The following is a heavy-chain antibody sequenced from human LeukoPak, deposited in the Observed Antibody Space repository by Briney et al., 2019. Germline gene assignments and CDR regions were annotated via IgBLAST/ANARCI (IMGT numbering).Heavy chain of an antibody. V-gene: IGHV4-61*01. CDR1: GGSVSSGSYY. CDR2: IYYSGST. CDR3: ARDLRTAYMIYSRENFSWFDP. Sequence: SETLSLTCTVSGGSVSSGSYYWSWIRQPPGKGLEWIGYIYYSGSTNDNPSLKSRVTISIDTSKNQFSLKLTSVTAADTAVYHCARDLRTAYMIYSRENFSWFDPWGQGALVAVSS. J-gene: IGHJ5*02. D-gene: IGHD3/OR15-3a*01.